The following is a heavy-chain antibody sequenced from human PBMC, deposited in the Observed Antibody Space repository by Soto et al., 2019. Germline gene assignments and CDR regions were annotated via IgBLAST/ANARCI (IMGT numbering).Heavy chain of an antibody. CDR1: GYTFASYG. D-gene: IGHD6-13*01. V-gene: IGHV1-18*01. CDR2: ISAYNGNT. Sequence: GASVKVSCKASGYTFASYGMSWVRQAPGQGLEWMGWISAYNGNTNYAQKLQGRVTMTTDTSTSTAYMELRSLRSDDTAVYYCARDRAAAGRLFDPWGQGTLVTVSS. CDR3: ARDRAAAGRLFDP. J-gene: IGHJ5*02.